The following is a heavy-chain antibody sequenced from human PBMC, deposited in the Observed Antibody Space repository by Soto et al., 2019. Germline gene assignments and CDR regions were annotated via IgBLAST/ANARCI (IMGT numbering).Heavy chain of an antibody. D-gene: IGHD6-19*01. Sequence: PGGSRRLSCAASGFTFSSYAMHWVRQAPGKGLEWVAVISYDGSNKYYADSVKGRFTISRDNSKNTLYLQMNSLRAEDTAVYYCAREGSSGWYFFAYWGQGTLDTVSS. CDR3: AREGSSGWYFFAY. V-gene: IGHV3-30-3*01. CDR2: ISYDGSNK. J-gene: IGHJ4*02. CDR1: GFTFSSYA.